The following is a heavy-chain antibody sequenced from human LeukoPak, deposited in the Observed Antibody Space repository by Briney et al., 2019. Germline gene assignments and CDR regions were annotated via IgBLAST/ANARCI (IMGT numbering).Heavy chain of an antibody. CDR3: AIVGFTIAFDY. CDR2: INPIIGAT. CDR1: GYTFTGYY. J-gene: IGHJ4*02. V-gene: IGHV1-2*02. D-gene: IGHD3-3*01. Sequence: ASVKVSCKGSGYTFTGYYMHWVRQARGQGREWMEWINPIIGATNYAQKFQGRVPMTRDTSISTSYMELSRLRSDDTAVYYCAIVGFTIAFDYWGQGTLVTVSS.